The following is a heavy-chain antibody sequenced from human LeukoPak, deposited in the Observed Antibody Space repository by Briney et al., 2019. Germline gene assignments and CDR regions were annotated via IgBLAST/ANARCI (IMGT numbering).Heavy chain of an antibody. D-gene: IGHD6-19*01. V-gene: IGHV3-33*06. CDR3: AKPVVKGRYQQWLVGPTDY. CDR1: GFTFSSYG. CDR2: IWYGGSNK. J-gene: IGHJ4*02. Sequence: GRSLRLSCAASGFTFSSYGMHWVRQAPGKGLEWVAVIWYGGSNKYYADSVKGRFTISRDNSKNTLYLQMNSLRAEDTAVYYCAKPVVKGRYQQWLVGPTDYWGQGTLVTVSS.